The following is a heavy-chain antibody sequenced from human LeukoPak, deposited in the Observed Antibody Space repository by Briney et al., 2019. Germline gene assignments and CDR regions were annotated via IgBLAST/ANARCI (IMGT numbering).Heavy chain of an antibody. D-gene: IGHD5-18*01. CDR1: GGSISSYY. Sequence: SETLSLTCTVSGGSISSYYWSWIRQPPGKGLEWIGYIYYSGITNYNPSLKSRVTISLDTSKNQFSLKLSSVTAADTAVYYCARHAHEYNYGTYDYWGQGALVTVSS. CDR3: ARHAHEYNYGTYDY. CDR2: IYYSGIT. V-gene: IGHV4-59*08. J-gene: IGHJ4*02.